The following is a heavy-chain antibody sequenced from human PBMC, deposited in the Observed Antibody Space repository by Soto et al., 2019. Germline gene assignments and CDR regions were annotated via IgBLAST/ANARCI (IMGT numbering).Heavy chain of an antibody. CDR1: GFIFSTRV. D-gene: IGHD3-22*01. Sequence: QVQLVESGGGVVQPGRSLRLSCAASGFIFSTRVMHWIRQAPGKGLEWVAGISVDGTNKPYADSVKGRFTVSRDNAKNTLDVQMDTLRVEDTAVYYCATEDRSSGRAGTFYHWGPGTLVTVSS. CDR3: ATEDRSSGRAGTFYH. J-gene: IGHJ1*01. CDR2: ISVDGTNK. V-gene: IGHV3-30-3*01.